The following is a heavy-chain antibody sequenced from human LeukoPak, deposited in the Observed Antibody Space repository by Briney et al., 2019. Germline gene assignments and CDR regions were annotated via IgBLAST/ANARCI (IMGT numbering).Heavy chain of an antibody. D-gene: IGHD5-18*01. V-gene: IGHV4-59*01. Sequence: KPSETLSHTCIVSGGSISSYYWSWIRQPPGKGLEWIGYIYYSGSTNYNPSLKSRVTISVDTSKNQFSLKLSSVTAANTAVYYCARGGKGYSYAYFDYWGQGTLVTVSS. CDR1: GGSISSYY. J-gene: IGHJ4*02. CDR2: IYYSGST. CDR3: ARGGKGYSYAYFDY.